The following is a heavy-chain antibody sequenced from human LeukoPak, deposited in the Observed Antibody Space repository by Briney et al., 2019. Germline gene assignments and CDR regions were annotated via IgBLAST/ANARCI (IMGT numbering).Heavy chain of an antibody. Sequence: SVKVSCKASGYTFTGYYMHWVRQAPGQGLEWMGWINPNSGGTNYAQKFQGRVTMTRDTSISTAYMELSRLRSDDTAVYYCARDVESYYCSGSYAYWGQGTLVTVSS. CDR1: GYTFTGYY. V-gene: IGHV1-2*02. D-gene: IGHD3-10*01. CDR3: ARDVESYYCSGSYAY. CDR2: INPNSGGT. J-gene: IGHJ4*02.